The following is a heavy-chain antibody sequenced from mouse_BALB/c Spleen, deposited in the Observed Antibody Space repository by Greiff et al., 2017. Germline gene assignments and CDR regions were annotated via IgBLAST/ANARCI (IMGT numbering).Heavy chain of an antibody. CDR3: ARRGVDYDVAMDY. Sequence: EVMLVESGGGLVQPGGSLKLSCAASGFTFSSYTMSWARQTPEKRLEWVAYISNGGGSTYYPDTVKGRFTISRDNAKNTLYLQMSSLKSEDTAMYYCARRGVDYDVAMDYWGQGTSVTVSS. CDR1: GFTFSSYT. J-gene: IGHJ4*01. CDR2: ISNGGGST. V-gene: IGHV5-12-2*01. D-gene: IGHD2-4*01.